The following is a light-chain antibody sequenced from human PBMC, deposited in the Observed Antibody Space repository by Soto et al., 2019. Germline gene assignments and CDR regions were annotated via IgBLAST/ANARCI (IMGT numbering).Light chain of an antibody. CDR2: GNT. CDR1: SSNIGTGFD. V-gene: IGLV1-40*01. Sequence: QSVLTQPPSVSGAPGQRVTISCTGSSSNIGTGFDVHWYQQLPGRAPKLLIYGNTNRPSGVPDRFSGSKSGTSASLAITGLQAEDEADYYCQSYDRSLRALFGSGTKVTVL. CDR3: QSYDRSLRAL. J-gene: IGLJ1*01.